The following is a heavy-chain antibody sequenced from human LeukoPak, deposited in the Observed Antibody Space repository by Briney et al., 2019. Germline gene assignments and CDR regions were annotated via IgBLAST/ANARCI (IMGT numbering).Heavy chain of an antibody. CDR2: IIPIFGTA. V-gene: IGHV1-69*05. CDR1: GGTFSSYA. Sequence: ASVKFSCKASGGTFSSYAISWVRQAPGQGLEWMGGIIPIFGTANYAQKFQGRVTITTDESTSTAYMELSSLRSEDTAVYYCARPSTPTDAFDIWGQGTMVTVSS. J-gene: IGHJ3*02. D-gene: IGHD2/OR15-2a*01. CDR3: ARPSTPTDAFDI.